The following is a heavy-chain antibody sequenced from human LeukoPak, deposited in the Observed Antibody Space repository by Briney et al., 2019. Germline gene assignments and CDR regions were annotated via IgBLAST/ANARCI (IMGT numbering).Heavy chain of an antibody. J-gene: IGHJ4*02. Sequence: HAGGSLRLSCAASGSTFSSYWMSWVRQAPGKGLEWVANIKQDGSDKYYVDSVKGRFTISRDNAKNSLYLQMNSLRAEDTAVYYCARDPDDYGDPGGDYWGQGTLVTVSS. V-gene: IGHV3-7*01. D-gene: IGHD4-17*01. CDR3: ARDPDDYGDPGGDY. CDR1: GSTFSSYW. CDR2: IKQDGSDK.